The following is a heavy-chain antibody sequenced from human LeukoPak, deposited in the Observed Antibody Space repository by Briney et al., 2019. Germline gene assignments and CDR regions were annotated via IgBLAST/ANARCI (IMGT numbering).Heavy chain of an antibody. CDR1: GFSFSTYS. CDR2: IVGSSSNI. Sequence: GGSLRLSCTASGFSFSTYSMNWVRQAPGKGLEWVSYIVGSSSNIYYADSVKGRFTISRDNAKNSLYLQLDSLRAEDTAVYYCATDSPETAAFDYWGQGTLVTVSS. J-gene: IGHJ4*02. V-gene: IGHV3-48*04. CDR3: ATDSPETAAFDY. D-gene: IGHD1-1*01.